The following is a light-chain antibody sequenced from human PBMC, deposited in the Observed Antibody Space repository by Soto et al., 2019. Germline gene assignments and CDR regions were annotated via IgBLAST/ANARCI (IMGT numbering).Light chain of an antibody. Sequence: EIVLTQSPGTLSLSPGERATLSCRASQSVSSTYLAWYQQKPGQAPRLLIYGTSSRATGIPDRFSGSGSGTDFTLTISNLQSEDFAVYYCQQYTNWPPITFGQGTRLEMK. CDR2: GTS. CDR1: QSVSSTY. CDR3: QQYTNWPPIT. V-gene: IGKV3-20*01. J-gene: IGKJ5*01.